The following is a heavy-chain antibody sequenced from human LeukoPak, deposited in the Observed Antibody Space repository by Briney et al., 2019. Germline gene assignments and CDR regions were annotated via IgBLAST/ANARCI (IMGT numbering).Heavy chain of an antibody. V-gene: IGHV4-30-4*08. J-gene: IGHJ3*02. CDR3: AREITIFGVGSFDI. CDR2: IYYSGST. CDR1: GGSISSGDYY. Sequence: SETLSLTCTVSGGSISSGDYYWSWIRQPPGKGLEWIGYIYYSGSTYYNPSLKSRVTISVDTSKNQFSLKLSSVTAADTAVHYCAREITIFGVGSFDIWGQGTMVTVSS. D-gene: IGHD3-3*01.